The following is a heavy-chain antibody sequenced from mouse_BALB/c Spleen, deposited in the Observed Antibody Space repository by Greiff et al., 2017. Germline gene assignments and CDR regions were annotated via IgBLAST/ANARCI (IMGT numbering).Heavy chain of an antibody. Sequence: VQLQQSGPELVKPGASVKMSCKASGYTFTSYVMHWVKQKPGQGLEWIGYINPYNDGTKYNEKFKGKATLTSDKSSSTAYMELSSLTSEDSAVYYCARYYGYDDSWFAYWGQGTLVTVSA. CDR3: ARYYGYDDSWFAY. V-gene: IGHV1-14*01. D-gene: IGHD2-2*01. CDR2: INPYNDGT. CDR1: GYTFTSYV. J-gene: IGHJ3*01.